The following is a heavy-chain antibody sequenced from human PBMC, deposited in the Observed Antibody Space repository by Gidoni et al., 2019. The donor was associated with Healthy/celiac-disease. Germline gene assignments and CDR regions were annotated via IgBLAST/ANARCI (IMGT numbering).Heavy chain of an antibody. CDR2: ISGSGGST. D-gene: IGHD3-10*01. Sequence: EVQLLESGGGLVQPGGSLRLSCAASGFTFSSYDMSWGRQAPGKGLEWGSAISGSGGSTYYADSVKGRFTISRDNSKNTLYLQMNSLRAEDTAVYYCAKGNALLWFGELLNYFDYWGQGTLVTVSS. V-gene: IGHV3-23*01. J-gene: IGHJ4*02. CDR1: GFTFSSYD. CDR3: AKGNALLWFGELLNYFDY.